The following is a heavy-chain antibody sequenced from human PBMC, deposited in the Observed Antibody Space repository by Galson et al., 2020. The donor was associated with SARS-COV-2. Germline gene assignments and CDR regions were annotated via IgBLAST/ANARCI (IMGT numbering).Heavy chain of an antibody. D-gene: IGHD3-3*01. Sequence: SVKVSCKASGGTFSTYAISWERQTTGQRIEWMRGIIPILGIPNYAHKIQGTVTITADKSTSTAYMELSSLRSEDTAVYYCARRHSHIEITIFGVVTPESYYYYYMDVWVKGTTVTVSS. J-gene: IGHJ6*03. CDR2: IIPILGIP. CDR1: GGTFSTYA. V-gene: IGHV1-69*10. CDR3: ARRHSHIEITIFGVVTPESYYYYYMDV.